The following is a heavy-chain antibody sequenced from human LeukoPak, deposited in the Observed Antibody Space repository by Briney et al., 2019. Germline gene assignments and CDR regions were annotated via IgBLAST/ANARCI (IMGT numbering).Heavy chain of an antibody. CDR1: GFTFSSYS. CDR2: ISSSSSYI. Sequence: PGGSLRLPCAASGFTFSSYSMNWVRQAPGKGLEWVSSISSSSSYIYYADSVKGRFTISRDNAKNSLYLQMNSLRAEDTAVYYCARVVSEYYYDSSGYYSHWGQGTLVTVSS. CDR3: ARVVSEYYYDSSGYYSH. V-gene: IGHV3-21*01. D-gene: IGHD3-22*01. J-gene: IGHJ4*02.